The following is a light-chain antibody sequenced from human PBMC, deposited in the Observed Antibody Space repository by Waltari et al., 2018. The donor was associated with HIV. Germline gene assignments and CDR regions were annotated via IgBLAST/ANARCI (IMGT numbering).Light chain of an antibody. CDR1: QGISNY. J-gene: IGKJ3*01. CDR3: QKYKSALFT. CDR2: AAS. Sequence: DIQLTQSPSSLSASVGDRVTITCRASQGISNYLAWYQQKPGKVPKLLIYAASTLQSGVPSRFSGSGSGTDFTLTISSLQPEDVATYYCQKYKSALFTFSPGTKVDIK. V-gene: IGKV1-27*01.